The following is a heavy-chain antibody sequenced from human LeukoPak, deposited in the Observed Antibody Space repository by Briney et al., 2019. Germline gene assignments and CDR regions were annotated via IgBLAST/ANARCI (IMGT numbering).Heavy chain of an antibody. CDR3: ATWGNDYSQFDS. CDR1: GFTFNNYA. Sequence: GGSLRLSCAASGFTFNNYAMTWVRQAPGKGLEWVSVVSGSGDNTNYADSVKGRFTISRDNSKNTLFLQMNSLRTEDTAVYFCATWGNDYSQFDSWGQGTLVTVS. J-gene: IGHJ4*02. D-gene: IGHD4-11*01. CDR2: VSGSGDNT. V-gene: IGHV3-23*01.